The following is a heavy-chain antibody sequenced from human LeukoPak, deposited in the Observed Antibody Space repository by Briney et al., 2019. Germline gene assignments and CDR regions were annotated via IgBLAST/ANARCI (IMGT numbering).Heavy chain of an antibody. CDR1: GFTFSSYS. CDR3: ARDGGGGYNQIDS. CDR2: ISHDGDNK. Sequence: GGSLRLSCAASGFTFSSYSMNWVRQAPGRGLESVAVISHDGDNKYYAGSAKGQFTISRDNSKNTLYLQTDSLRAEDTALYYCARDGGGGYNQIDSWGQGTLVTVSS. V-gene: IGHV3-30*03. J-gene: IGHJ4*02. D-gene: IGHD5-24*01.